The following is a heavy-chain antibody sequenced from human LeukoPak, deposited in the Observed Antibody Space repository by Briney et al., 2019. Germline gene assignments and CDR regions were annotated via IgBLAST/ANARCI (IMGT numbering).Heavy chain of an antibody. D-gene: IGHD6-13*01. V-gene: IGHV4-59*01. J-gene: IGHJ4*02. CDR1: GASISSYY. CDR2: MFHSGGT. CDR3: ARGYSSSWYGSRIFDY. Sequence: PSETLSLTCTVSGASISSYYWSWIRQPPGKGLEWIGHMFHSGGTNYNPSLKSRVTISLDTSKNQSSLKVSSVTAADTAVYYCARGYSSSWYGSRIFDYWGQGTLVTVSS.